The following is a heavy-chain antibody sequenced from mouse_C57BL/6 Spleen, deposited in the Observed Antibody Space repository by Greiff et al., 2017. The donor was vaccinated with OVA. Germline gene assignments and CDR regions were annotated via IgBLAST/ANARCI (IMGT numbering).Heavy chain of an antibody. CDR1: GFNIKDDY. V-gene: IGHV14-4*01. J-gene: IGHJ3*01. Sequence: DVKLVESGAELVRPGASVKLSCTASGFNIKDDYMHWVKQRPEQGLEWIGWIDPANVDTEYASKFQGKATITADTSSNTAYLQLSSLTSEDTAVYYCTQTFAYWGQGTLVTVSA. CDR2: IDPANVDT. CDR3: TQTFAY.